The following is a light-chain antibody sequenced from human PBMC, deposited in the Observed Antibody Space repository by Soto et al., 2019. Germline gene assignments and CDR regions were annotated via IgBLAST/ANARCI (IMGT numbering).Light chain of an antibody. Sequence: EIVLTQSPGTLSLSPGERATLSCRASQSVSSYLAWYQQKPGQAPRLLIYDASNRAAGISARFSGNGSGTDFTLTISSLEPEDFAVYYCQQRSKWPPEVTFGQGTRLEIK. J-gene: IGKJ5*01. CDR1: QSVSSY. V-gene: IGKV3-11*01. CDR3: QQRSKWPPEVT. CDR2: DAS.